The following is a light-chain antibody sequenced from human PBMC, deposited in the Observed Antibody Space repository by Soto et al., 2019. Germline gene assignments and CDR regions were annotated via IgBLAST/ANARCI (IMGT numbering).Light chain of an antibody. CDR3: QQCNSYPWT. J-gene: IGKJ1*01. V-gene: IGKV1-5*03. Sequence: DIQMTQYPSTLSASVGDRVTITCRASQRISSWLAWHQQKPGKAPKLLIFKASSLESGVPSRFSGSGSGTEFTLTISCLQPDEVATYNYQQCNSYPWTFCQGTKVDI. CDR2: KAS. CDR1: QRISSW.